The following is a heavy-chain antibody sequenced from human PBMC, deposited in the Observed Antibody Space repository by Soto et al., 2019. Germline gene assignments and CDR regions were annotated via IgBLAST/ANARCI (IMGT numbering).Heavy chain of an antibody. D-gene: IGHD3-3*01. V-gene: IGHV3-49*03. J-gene: IGHJ4*02. Sequence: GGSLRLSCTASGFTFGDYAMSWFRQAPGKGLEWVGFIRSKAYGGTTEYAASVKGRFTISRDDSKSIAYLQMNSLKTEDTAVYYCTRADDFWSGYRHFDYWGQGTLVTVSS. CDR3: TRADDFWSGYRHFDY. CDR2: IRSKAYGGTT. CDR1: GFTFGDYA.